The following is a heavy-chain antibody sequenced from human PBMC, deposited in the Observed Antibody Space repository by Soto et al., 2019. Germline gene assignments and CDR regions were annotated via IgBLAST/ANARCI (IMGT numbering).Heavy chain of an antibody. Sequence: QVQLQESGPGLVKPSQTLSLTCTVSGASISGGGSYCSWIRQHPGKGLEWIGYMYFSGTTYYNPSLKSRVSFSVDTSKNQFSLKLSSVTAADTAVYYCARGAGILDSWGQGTLVTVSS. J-gene: IGHJ4*02. V-gene: IGHV4-31*03. CDR2: MYFSGTT. CDR1: GASISGGGSY. D-gene: IGHD6-13*01. CDR3: ARGAGILDS.